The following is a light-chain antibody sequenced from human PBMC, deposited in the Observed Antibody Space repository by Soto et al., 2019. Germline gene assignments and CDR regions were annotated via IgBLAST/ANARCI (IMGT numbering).Light chain of an antibody. CDR2: KAS. J-gene: IGKJ1*01. CDR1: QSISHW. CDR3: QQYNGYSRT. Sequence: DIQMTQSPSTLSASVGDRVTITCRASQSISHWVAWYQQKPGKAPNLLIYKASTLQSGVPSRFSGSGSGTEFTLTISSLQPDDFATYYCQQYNGYSRTFGQGTKVEIK. V-gene: IGKV1-5*03.